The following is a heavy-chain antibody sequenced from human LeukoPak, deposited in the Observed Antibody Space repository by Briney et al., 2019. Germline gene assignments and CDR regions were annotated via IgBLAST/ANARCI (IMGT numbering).Heavy chain of an antibody. CDR3: AKGVVAQHRFAY. D-gene: IGHD2-15*01. J-gene: IGHJ4*02. CDR1: GFTFSSYG. Sequence: GGSLRLSCAASGFTFSSYGMSWVRQAPGKGLEWVSAINTTGGSTYYADSVKGRFTISRDNSKNTLYLQMNSLRADDTAVYYRAKGVVAQHRFAYWGQGTLLTVSS. CDR2: INTTGGST. V-gene: IGHV3-23*01.